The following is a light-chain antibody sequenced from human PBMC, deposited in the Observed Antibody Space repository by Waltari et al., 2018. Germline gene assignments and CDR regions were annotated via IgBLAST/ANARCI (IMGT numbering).Light chain of an antibody. CDR2: SNN. J-gene: IGLJ2*01. V-gene: IGLV1-44*01. Sequence: QSVLTQPPSASGTPGQRRSISCSGSTSNIAINTLDWYRQLPGTAPKLLIYSNNQRPSGVPDRFSGSKSGTSASLAISGLQSEDEADYYCAAWDDSLNGVVFGGGTKLTV. CDR1: TSNIAINT. CDR3: AAWDDSLNGVV.